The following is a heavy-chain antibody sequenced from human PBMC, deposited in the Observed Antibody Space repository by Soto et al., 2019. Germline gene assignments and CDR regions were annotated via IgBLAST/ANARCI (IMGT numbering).Heavy chain of an antibody. J-gene: IGHJ5*02. Sequence: HLVQSGPEVKKPGSSVKVSCKISTGTFTSYGINWVRQVPGQGLEWMGATIPIFATTNYAQKFQDRVTITADESTGTSYLELRSLTSDDSAMYYCARTLFYFDSSGQCPFDPGGQGTLVTVSS. D-gene: IGHD3-22*01. CDR3: ARTLFYFDSSGQCPFDP. CDR2: TIPIFATT. V-gene: IGHV1-69*01. CDR1: TGTFTSYG.